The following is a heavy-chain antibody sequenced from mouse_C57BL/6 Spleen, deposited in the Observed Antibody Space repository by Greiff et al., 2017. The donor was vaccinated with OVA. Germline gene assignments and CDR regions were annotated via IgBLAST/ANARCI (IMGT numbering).Heavy chain of an antibody. D-gene: IGHD1-1*01. CDR1: GFTFSSYG. Sequence: EVQLVESGGDLVKPGGSLKLSCAASGFTFSSYGMSWVRQTPDKRLEWVATISSGGSYTYYPDSVKGRFTISRDNAKNTLYLQMSSLKSEDTAMYYCARGGLTTVVAGFDYWGQGTTLTVSS. V-gene: IGHV5-6*01. J-gene: IGHJ2*01. CDR2: ISSGGSYT. CDR3: ARGGLTTVVAGFDY.